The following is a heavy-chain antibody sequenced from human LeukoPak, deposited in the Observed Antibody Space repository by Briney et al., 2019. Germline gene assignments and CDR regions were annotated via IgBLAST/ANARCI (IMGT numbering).Heavy chain of an antibody. CDR1: GFTFGSYA. V-gene: IGHV3-23*01. D-gene: IGHD6-13*01. CDR3: AKDVGYSSSWYYFDY. CDR2: ISVSGGST. Sequence: PGGSLRLSCAASGFTFGSYAMSWVRQAPGKGLEWVSAISVSGGSTYYADSVKGRFTISRDNSKNTLYLQMNSLRAEDTAVYYCAKDVGYSSSWYYFDYWGQRTLVTVSS. J-gene: IGHJ4*02.